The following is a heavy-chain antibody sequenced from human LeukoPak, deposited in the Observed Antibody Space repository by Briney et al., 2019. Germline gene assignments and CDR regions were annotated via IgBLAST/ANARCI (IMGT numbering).Heavy chain of an antibody. V-gene: IGHV4-59*01. J-gene: IGHJ4*02. CDR2: IYDSGST. D-gene: IGHD4-23*01. Sequence: PSETLSLTCTVSGGSISSYYWSWVRQPPGKGLEWVGYIYDSGSTNYNPSLKSRVTISVDTSKNQFSLKLSSVTAADTAVYYCARVDAGGNSYWGQGTLVTVSS. CDR3: ARVDAGGNSY. CDR1: GGSISSYY.